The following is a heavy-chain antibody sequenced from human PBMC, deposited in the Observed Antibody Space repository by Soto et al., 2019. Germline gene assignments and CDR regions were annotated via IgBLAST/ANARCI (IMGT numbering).Heavy chain of an antibody. D-gene: IGHD1-26*01. J-gene: IGHJ4*02. CDR1: GFDFSSSW. Sequence: GGSLRLSCAASGFDFSSSWMSWVRQAPGKGLEWVANIKGDGSERYTVHSVKGRFTISRDNAENSLYLQMNSLRAEDTAVYYCVKGGANFAYWGQGILVTVSS. CDR2: IKGDGSER. CDR3: VKGGANFAY. V-gene: IGHV3-7*05.